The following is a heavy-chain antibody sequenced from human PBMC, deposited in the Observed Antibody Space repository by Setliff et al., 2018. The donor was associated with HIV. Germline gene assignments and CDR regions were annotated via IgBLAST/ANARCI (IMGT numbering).Heavy chain of an antibody. D-gene: IGHD2-2*01. J-gene: IGHJ6*03. CDR1: GFTFSLYG. V-gene: IGHV3-48*01. Sequence: GGSLRLSCAASGFTFSLYGMNWVRLAPGKGPEWISYISSYETNMYYADSVKGRFTISRDNAKNSLYLQMNSLRAEDTAVYYCARDSPNCSSTSCYGGLGYYYMDVWGKGTTVTVSS. CDR3: ARDSPNCSSTSCYGGLGYYYMDV. CDR2: ISSYETNM.